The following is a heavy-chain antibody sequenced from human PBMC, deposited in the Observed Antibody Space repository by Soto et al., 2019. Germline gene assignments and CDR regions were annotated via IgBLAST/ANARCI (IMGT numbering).Heavy chain of an antibody. CDR3: ATGPVVVVAATHWLDP. CDR2: FDPEDGET. Sequence: ASVKVSCKVSGYTLTELSMHWVRQAPGKGLEWMGGFDPEDGETIYAQKFQGRVTMTEDTSTDTAYMELSSLRSEDTAVYYCATGPVVVVAATHWLDPWGQGTLVTVSS. CDR1: GYTLTELS. D-gene: IGHD2-15*01. J-gene: IGHJ5*02. V-gene: IGHV1-24*01.